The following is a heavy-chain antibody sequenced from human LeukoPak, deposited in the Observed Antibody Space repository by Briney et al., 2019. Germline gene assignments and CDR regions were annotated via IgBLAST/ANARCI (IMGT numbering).Heavy chain of an antibody. CDR2: ISGSGGST. J-gene: IGHJ4*02. V-gene: IGHV3-23*01. Sequence: GGSLRLSCAASGFTFSSYGMNWVRQAPGRGLEWVSAISGSGGSTHYADSVKGRFTISRDNSKNTLHLQMNSLRAEDTAVYYCAKGSSWGGRYYFDYWGQGTLVTVSS. CDR3: AKGSSWGGRYYFDY. CDR1: GFTFSSYG. D-gene: IGHD3-16*01.